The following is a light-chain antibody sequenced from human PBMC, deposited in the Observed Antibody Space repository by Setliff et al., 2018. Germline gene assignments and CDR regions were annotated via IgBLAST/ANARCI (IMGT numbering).Light chain of an antibody. V-gene: IGLV1-44*01. Sequence: QSVLAQPPSASGTPGQRVTISCSGSSSDIGTNAVNWYQQFPGTAPKLLIYTNYRRPSGVPDRFSGSRSGTSASLAISGLQSEDEADYYCAAWADSVNGPVFGGGTQRTVL. CDR1: SSDIGTNA. J-gene: IGLJ2*01. CDR3: AAWADSVNGPV. CDR2: TNY.